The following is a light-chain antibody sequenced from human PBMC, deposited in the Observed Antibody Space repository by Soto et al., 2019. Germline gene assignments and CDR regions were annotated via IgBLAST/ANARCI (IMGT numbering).Light chain of an antibody. J-gene: IGKJ1*01. V-gene: IGKV3-20*01. Sequence: EIVLTQSPGTLSLSPGERATLSCRASQSVSSSYLAWYQQKPGQAPRLLIYNASRRATGIPDRFSGSGSGTDFTLTISRLAPEDFAVYYCQQYGSSRTFGQGTRVEIK. CDR1: QSVSSSY. CDR3: QQYGSSRT. CDR2: NAS.